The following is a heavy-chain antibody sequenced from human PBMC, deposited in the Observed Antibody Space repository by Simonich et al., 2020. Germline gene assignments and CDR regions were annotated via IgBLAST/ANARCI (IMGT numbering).Heavy chain of an antibody. D-gene: IGHD6-13*01. V-gene: IGHV4-39*01. CDR1: GGSISSSSDY. J-gene: IGHJ3*02. CDR3: ARHAGFAFDI. Sequence: QLQLQESGPGLVKPSETLSLTCTVSGGSISSSSDYWGWVRRPPGKGLEWIGSIYYSGSTYYNPSLRSRVTISVDTSKNQFSLKLSSVTAADTAVYYCARHAGFAFDIWGQGTMVTVSS. CDR2: IYYSGST.